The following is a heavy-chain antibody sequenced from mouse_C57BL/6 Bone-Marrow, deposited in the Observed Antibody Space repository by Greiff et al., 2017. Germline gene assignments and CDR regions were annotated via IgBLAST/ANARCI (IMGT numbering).Heavy chain of an antibody. V-gene: IGHV1-87*01. CDR1: YTFSRRVH. Sequence: VQLVESGPELARPWASVKISCQAFYTFSRRVHFAIMDTNYWMQWVKQRPGQGLEWIGAIYPGNGDTSYNQKFKAQATLTANKASSTAYMQLSNLTSEDSAVYYCEWGVSFAYWGQGTLVTVSA. CDR3: SEDSAVYYCEWGVSFAY. J-gene: IGHJ3*01. CDR2: GQGLEWIG.